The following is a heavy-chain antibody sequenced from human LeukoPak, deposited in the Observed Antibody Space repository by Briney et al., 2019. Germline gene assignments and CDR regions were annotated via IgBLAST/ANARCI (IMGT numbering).Heavy chain of an antibody. J-gene: IGHJ6*03. CDR2: ISTSSSYI. Sequence: GGSLRLSCAASGFTFGSYTMNWVRQAPGKGLEWVSSISTSSSYIYYADSVKGRFTISRDNAKNSLYLQMNSLRAEDTAVYYCARDRGNQRGYYYYYMDVWGEGTTVTVSS. V-gene: IGHV3-21*01. D-gene: IGHD1-14*01. CDR1: GFTFGSYT. CDR3: ARDRGNQRGYYYYYMDV.